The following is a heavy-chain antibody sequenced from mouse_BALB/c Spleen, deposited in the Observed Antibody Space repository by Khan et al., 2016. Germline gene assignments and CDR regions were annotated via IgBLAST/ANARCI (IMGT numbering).Heavy chain of an antibody. D-gene: IGHD2-1*01. CDR1: GYTFTSYT. Sequence: QVQLQQSGAELARPGASVKMSCKASGYTFTSYTMHWVKQRPGQGLEWIGYINPSSGYTNYNQKFKDKATLTADKSSSTAYMQLSSLTSEDSAVYDCARGGYGNYSFAYWGQGTLVTVSA. CDR2: INPSSGYT. CDR3: ARGGYGNYSFAY. J-gene: IGHJ3*01. V-gene: IGHV1-4*01.